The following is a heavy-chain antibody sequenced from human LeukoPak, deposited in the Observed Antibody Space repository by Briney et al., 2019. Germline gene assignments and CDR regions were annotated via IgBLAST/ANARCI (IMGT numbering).Heavy chain of an antibody. Sequence: SGTLSLTCAVSGGSIGSTNWWSWVRQLPGKGLEWIGEIYHSGNTNYNLSLKSRVTISADKSKNQFSLKLSSVTAADTAVYYCAWTGIVGATNIDDWGQGTLVTVSS. D-gene: IGHD1-26*01. V-gene: IGHV4-4*02. J-gene: IGHJ4*02. CDR2: IYHSGNT. CDR3: AWTGIVGATNIDD. CDR1: GGSIGSTNW.